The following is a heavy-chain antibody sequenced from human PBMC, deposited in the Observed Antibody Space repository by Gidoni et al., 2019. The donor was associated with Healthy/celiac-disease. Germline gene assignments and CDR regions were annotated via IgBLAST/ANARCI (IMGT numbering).Heavy chain of an antibody. CDR1: GYTFTSYA. V-gene: IGHV1-3*01. CDR3: ARDRGDTMVRGVIIIYYYMDV. D-gene: IGHD3-10*01. Sequence: QVQLVQSGAEVKKPGASVKVSCKASGYTFTSYAMHWVRQAPGQRLEWLGWINAGNGNTKYSQKFQGRVTITRDTSASTAYMELSSLRSEDTAVYYCARDRGDTMVRGVIIIYYYMDVWGKGTTVTVSS. J-gene: IGHJ6*03. CDR2: INAGNGNT.